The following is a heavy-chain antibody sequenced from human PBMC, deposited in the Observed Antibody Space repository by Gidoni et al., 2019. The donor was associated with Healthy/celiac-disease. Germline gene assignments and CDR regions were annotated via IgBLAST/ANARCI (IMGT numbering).Heavy chain of an antibody. J-gene: IGHJ4*02. CDR2: ISSSSSYI. CDR3: ARDPPGKVAVAGTLVDY. D-gene: IGHD6-19*01. CDR1: GLTFSSYS. V-gene: IGHV3-21*01. Sequence: EVQLVESGGGLVKPGGSLRLSCAASGLTFSSYSMNWVRKAPGKGLEWVSSISSSSSYIYYADSVKGRFTISRDNAKNSLYLQMNSLRAEDTAVYYCARDPPGKVAVAGTLVDYWGQGTLVTVSS.